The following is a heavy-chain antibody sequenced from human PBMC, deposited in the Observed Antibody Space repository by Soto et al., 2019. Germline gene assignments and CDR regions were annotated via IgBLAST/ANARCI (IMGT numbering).Heavy chain of an antibody. V-gene: IGHV3-30-3*01. Sequence: QVQLVESGGGVVQPGRSLRLSCAASGFTFSSYAMHWVRQAPGKGLEWVAVISYDGSNKYYADSVKGRFTISRDNSKNTLYLQMNSRRAEDTAVYYCARSFLSSGLDNNASFDYWGQGTLVTVSS. CDR3: ARSFLSSGLDNNASFDY. CDR1: GFTFSSYA. CDR2: ISYDGSNK. J-gene: IGHJ4*02. D-gene: IGHD6-19*01.